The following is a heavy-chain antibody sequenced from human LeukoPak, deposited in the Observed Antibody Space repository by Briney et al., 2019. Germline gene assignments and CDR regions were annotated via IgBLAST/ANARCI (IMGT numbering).Heavy chain of an antibody. CDR2: MNPNSGNT. CDR3: AREGDYSGYDLGIDY. J-gene: IGHJ4*02. V-gene: IGHV1-8*01. Sequence: GASVKVSCKASGYTFTNYDINWVRQASGQGLEWMGWMNPNSGNTGSAQKFQGRVTMTSNTSISTAYMELSSLRSEDTAVYYCAREGDYSGYDLGIDYWGQGTLVTVSS. CDR1: GYTFTNYD. D-gene: IGHD5-12*01.